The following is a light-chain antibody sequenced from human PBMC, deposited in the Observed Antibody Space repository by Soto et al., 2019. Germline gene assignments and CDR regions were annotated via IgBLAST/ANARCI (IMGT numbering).Light chain of an antibody. CDR3: QQYNNWYT. V-gene: IGKV3-15*01. Sequence: EIVMTQSPATLSESPGERATLSCRASQSVSSNLAWYQQKPGQAPRLLIYGASTRATGIPARFSGSGSGTEFTLTISSLQSEDFALYYCQQYNNWYTFGQGTKLEIK. CDR2: GAS. J-gene: IGKJ2*01. CDR1: QSVSSN.